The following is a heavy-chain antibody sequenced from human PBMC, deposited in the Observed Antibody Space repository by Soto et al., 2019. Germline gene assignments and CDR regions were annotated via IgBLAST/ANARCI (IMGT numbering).Heavy chain of an antibody. CDR2: IIPIFGTA. V-gene: IGHV1-69*01. Sequence: QVQLVQAGAEVKKPGSSVKVSCKASGGTFSSYAISWVRQAPGQGLEWMGGIIPIFGTANYAQKFQGRVTITADESTSTAYMELSSLRSEDTVVYYCASYSSGWPYYFDYWGQGTLVTVSS. CDR3: ASYSSGWPYYFDY. J-gene: IGHJ4*02. D-gene: IGHD6-19*01. CDR1: GGTFSSYA.